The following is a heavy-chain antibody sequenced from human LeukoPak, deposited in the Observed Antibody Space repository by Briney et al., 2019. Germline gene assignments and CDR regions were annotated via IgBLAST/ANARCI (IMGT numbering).Heavy chain of an antibody. CDR2: INPNSGGT. V-gene: IGHV1-2*02. J-gene: IGHJ5*02. CDR3: ARGGRYCSSTSCYGSAVPNWLDP. D-gene: IGHD2-2*01. CDR1: GYTFTGYY. Sequence: GASVKVSCKASGYTFTGYYMHWVRQAPGQGLEWMGWINPNSGGTNYAQKFQGRVTMTRDTSISTAYMELSRLRSDDTAVYYCARGGRYCSSTSCYGSAVPNWLDPWGQGTLVTVSS.